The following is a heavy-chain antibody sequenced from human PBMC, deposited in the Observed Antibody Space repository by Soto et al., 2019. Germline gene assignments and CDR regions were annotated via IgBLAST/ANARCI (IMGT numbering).Heavy chain of an antibody. CDR3: ASQRDKTKPGGAKTLYYYYMDV. J-gene: IGHJ6*03. CDR1: GFTFSSYA. V-gene: IGHV3-23*01. Sequence: PGGSLRLSCAASGFTFSSYAMSWVRQAPGKGLEWVSAISGSGGSTYYANSVKGRVTITRDTSASTAYMELSSLRSEDTAVYYCASQRDKTKPGGAKTLYYYYMDVWGKGTTVTVSS. D-gene: IGHD2-8*02. CDR2: ISGSGGST.